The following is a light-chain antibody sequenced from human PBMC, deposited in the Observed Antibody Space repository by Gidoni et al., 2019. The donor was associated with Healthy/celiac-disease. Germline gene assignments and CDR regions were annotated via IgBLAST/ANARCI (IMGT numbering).Light chain of an antibody. J-gene: IGKJ3*01. V-gene: IGKV1-33*01. CDR2: DAS. CDR3: QQYDNLPLFT. CDR1: QDISNY. Sequence: DIQMTQSPSSLSASVGDRVTITCPASQDISNYLNWYQHKPGKAQKVLIYDASNLETGVPSRFSGSGSGTDFTFTISSLQPEDIATYYCQQYDNLPLFTFGPGTKVDIK.